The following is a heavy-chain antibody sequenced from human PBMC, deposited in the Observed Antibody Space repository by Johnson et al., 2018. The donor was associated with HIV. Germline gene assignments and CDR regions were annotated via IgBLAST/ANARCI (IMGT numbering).Heavy chain of an antibody. CDR1: GFTFSNYG. J-gene: IGHJ3*02. CDR2: VWYDGSNE. D-gene: IGHD6-19*01. Sequence: QVQLVESGGGVVQPGRSLRLSCAASGFTFSNYGMHWVRQAPGKGLDWVAVVWYDGSNEYYADSVKGRFTISRDNSKNTLYLQMNSLRAEDTAVYYCARAPGGWVGAFDIWGQGTMVTVSS. CDR3: ARAPGGWVGAFDI. V-gene: IGHV3-33*01.